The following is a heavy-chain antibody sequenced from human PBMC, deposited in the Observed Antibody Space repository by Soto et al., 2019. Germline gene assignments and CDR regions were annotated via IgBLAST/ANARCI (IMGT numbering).Heavy chain of an antibody. V-gene: IGHV3-49*03. CDR3: TRHPDAYYDFWSGYYQRAFDI. J-gene: IGHJ3*02. Sequence: GGSLRLSCTASGFTFGDYAMSWFRQAPGKGLEWVGFIRSKAYGGTTEYAASVKGRFTISRDDSKSIAYLQMNSLKTEDTAVYYCTRHPDAYYDFWSGYYQRAFDIWGQGTMVTVSS. CDR2: IRSKAYGGTT. CDR1: GFTFGDYA. D-gene: IGHD3-3*01.